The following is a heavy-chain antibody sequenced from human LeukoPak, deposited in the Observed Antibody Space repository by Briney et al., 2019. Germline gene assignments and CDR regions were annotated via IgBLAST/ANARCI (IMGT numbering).Heavy chain of an antibody. CDR1: GGSFSGYY. V-gene: IGHV4-34*01. D-gene: IGHD3-10*01. CDR3: ASGYYGSGSRPALLYYYYGMDV. Sequence: SETLSLTCAVYGGSFSGYYWSWIRQPPGKGLEWIGEINHSGSTNYNPSPKSRVTISVDTSKNQFSLKLSSVTAADTAVYYCASGYYGSGSRPALLYYYYGMDVWGQGTTVTVSS. J-gene: IGHJ6*02. CDR2: INHSGST.